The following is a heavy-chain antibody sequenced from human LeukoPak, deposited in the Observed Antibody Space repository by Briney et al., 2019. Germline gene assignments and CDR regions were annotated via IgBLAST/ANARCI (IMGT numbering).Heavy chain of an antibody. V-gene: IGHV3-30-3*01. CDR2: ISYDGSNK. D-gene: IGHD4-11*01. CDR1: GFTFSSYA. Sequence: QSGGSLRLSCAASGFTFSSYAMHWVRQAPGKGLEWVAVISYDGSNKYYADSVKGRFTISRDNSKNTLYLQMNSLRAEDTAVYYCARGPVFAYWGQGTLVTVSS. J-gene: IGHJ4*02. CDR3: ARGPVFAY.